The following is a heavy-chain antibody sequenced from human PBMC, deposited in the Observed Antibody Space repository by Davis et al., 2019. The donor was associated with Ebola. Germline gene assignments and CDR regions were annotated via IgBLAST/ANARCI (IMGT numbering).Heavy chain of an antibody. V-gene: IGHV4-30-2*01. CDR2: IYHSGST. CDR3: ARGTIFGVVRYYYYGTDV. Sequence: SETLSLTCAVSGGSISSGGYSWSWIRQPPGKGLEWIGYIYHSGSTYYNPSLKSRVTISVDTSKNQFSLKLSSVTAADTAVYYCARGTIFGVVRYYYYGTDVWGQGTTVTVSS. J-gene: IGHJ6*02. CDR1: GGSISSGGYS. D-gene: IGHD3-3*01.